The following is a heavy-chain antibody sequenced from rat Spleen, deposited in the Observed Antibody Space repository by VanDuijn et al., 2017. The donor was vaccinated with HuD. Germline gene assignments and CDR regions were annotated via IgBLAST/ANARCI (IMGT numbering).Heavy chain of an antibody. CDR1: GFTFSHYD. CDR3: ARPHSSHYVMDA. Sequence: EVQLVESGGGLVQPGRSLKLSCAASGFTFSHYDMAWVRQAPTKGLEWVATISYDGRTTFYRDSVKGRFTVSRDNAKSTLYLQMNSLRSEDAATYYCARPHSSHYVMDAWGQGASVTVSS. D-gene: IGHD1-8*01. CDR2: ISYDGRTT. V-gene: IGHV5-29*01. J-gene: IGHJ4*01.